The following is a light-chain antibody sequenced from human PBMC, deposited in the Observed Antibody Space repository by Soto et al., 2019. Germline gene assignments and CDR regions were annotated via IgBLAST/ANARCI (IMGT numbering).Light chain of an antibody. V-gene: IGKV3-20*01. CDR1: QSVSSN. CDR2: GAS. J-gene: IGKJ5*01. Sequence: EIVMTQSPATLSVSPGERATLSFRASQSVSSNLAWYQQKPGQAPRLLIYGASSRATGIPDRFSGSGSGTDFTLTISRLEPEDFAVYYSQQYGSSVTFGEGTRLEIK. CDR3: QQYGSSVT.